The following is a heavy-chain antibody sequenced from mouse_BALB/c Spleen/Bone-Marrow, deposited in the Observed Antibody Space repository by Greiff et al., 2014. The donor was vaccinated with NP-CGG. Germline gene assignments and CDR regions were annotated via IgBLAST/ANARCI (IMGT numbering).Heavy chain of an antibody. CDR3: ARDGYDVGGALDY. CDR1: GFTFSYYT. Sequence: DVMLVESGGGLVQPGGSLKLSCAASGFTFSYYTMSWVRQTPEKRLEWVAYISNGGSTTYHPDTVKGRFTISRDSAKNTLYLQMSSLKSEDTAMYYCARDGYDVGGALDYWGQGTSVTVSS. D-gene: IGHD2-2*01. J-gene: IGHJ4*01. CDR2: ISNGGSTT. V-gene: IGHV5-12-2*01.